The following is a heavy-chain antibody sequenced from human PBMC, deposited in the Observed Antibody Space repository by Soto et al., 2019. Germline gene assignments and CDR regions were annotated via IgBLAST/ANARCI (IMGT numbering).Heavy chain of an antibody. J-gene: IGHJ5*02. Sequence: SETLSLTCAVSGGSISSSNWWSWVRQPPGKGLEWIGEIYHSGSTNYNPSLKSRVTISVDKSKNQFSLKLSSVTAADTAVYYCARDSDYYGSGSPYNWFDPWGQGTLVTVS. D-gene: IGHD3-10*01. V-gene: IGHV4-4*02. CDR2: IYHSGST. CDR1: GGSISSSNW. CDR3: ARDSDYYGSGSPYNWFDP.